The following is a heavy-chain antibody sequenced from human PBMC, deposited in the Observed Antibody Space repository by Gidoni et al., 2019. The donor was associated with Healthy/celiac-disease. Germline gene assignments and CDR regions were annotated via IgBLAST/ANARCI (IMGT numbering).Heavy chain of an antibody. Sequence: QVQLQQWVAGLFTPSETLSLTCPVYGASFSGYYWSWIRQPPGKGLEWIGEINHSGSTNYNPSLKSRVTISVDTSKNQFSLKLSSVTAADTAVYYCAREIAAAGTRVAGMDVWGQGTTVTVSS. V-gene: IGHV4-34*01. CDR3: AREIAAAGTRVAGMDV. D-gene: IGHD6-13*01. CDR2: INHSGST. J-gene: IGHJ6*02. CDR1: GASFSGYY.